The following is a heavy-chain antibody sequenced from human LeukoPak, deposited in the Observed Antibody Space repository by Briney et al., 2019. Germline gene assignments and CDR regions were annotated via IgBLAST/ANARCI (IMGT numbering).Heavy chain of an antibody. V-gene: IGHV3-23*01. CDR3: AILSETPVDYGDYTFDY. D-gene: IGHD4-17*01. J-gene: IGHJ4*02. CDR1: GFTFSSYS. CDR2: ISGSGGST. Sequence: GGSLRLSCAASGFTFSSYSMNWARQAPGKGLEWVSAISGSGGSTYYADSVKGRFTISRDNSKNTLYLQMNSLRAEDTAVYYCAILSETPVDYGDYTFDYWGQGTLVTVSS.